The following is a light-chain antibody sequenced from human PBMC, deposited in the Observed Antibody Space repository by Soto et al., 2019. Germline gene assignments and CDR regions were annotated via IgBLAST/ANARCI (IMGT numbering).Light chain of an antibody. J-gene: IGKJ4*01. V-gene: IGKV3-15*01. CDR2: GAS. CDR3: QKYNNWPLT. Sequence: ETVMTQSPATLSVSPGERVTLSCRASQSVGSYVAWYQQKPGQAPRLLIYGASTRATGIPARFSGSGSGTEFTLTINSLQSEDVAVYYCQKYNNWPLTFGGGTKVEI. CDR1: QSVGSY.